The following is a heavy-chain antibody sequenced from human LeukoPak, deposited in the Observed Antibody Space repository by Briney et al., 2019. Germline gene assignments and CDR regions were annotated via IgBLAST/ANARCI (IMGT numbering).Heavy chain of an antibody. D-gene: IGHD4-17*01. CDR3: ARHPYDYGDPFDY. CDR2: ISGSGGST. V-gene: IGHV3-23*01. CDR1: GFTFSSYA. Sequence: GGSLRLSCAASGFTFSSYAMSWVRQAPVKELEWVSAISGSGGSTYYADSVKGRFTISRDNSKNTLYLQMNSLRAEDTAVYYCARHPYDYGDPFDYWGQGTLVTVSS. J-gene: IGHJ4*02.